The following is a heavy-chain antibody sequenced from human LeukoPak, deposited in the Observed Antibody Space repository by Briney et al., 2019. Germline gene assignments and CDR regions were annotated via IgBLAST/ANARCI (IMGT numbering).Heavy chain of an antibody. V-gene: IGHV1-46*01. J-gene: IGHJ4*02. CDR1: GYTFTSYY. CDR2: INPSGGST. D-gene: IGHD6-19*01. CDR3: ARGSSGWYSVAY. Sequence: ASVKVSCKASGYTFTSYYMHWVRQAPAQGPGWMGIINPSGGSTSYAQKFQGRVTMTRDTSTSTVYMELSSLRSEDTAVYYCARGSSGWYSVAYWGQGTLVTVSS.